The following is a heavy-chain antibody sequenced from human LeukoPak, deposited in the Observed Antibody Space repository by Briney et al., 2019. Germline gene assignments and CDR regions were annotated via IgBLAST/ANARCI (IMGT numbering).Heavy chain of an antibody. D-gene: IGHD5/OR15-5a*01. CDR1: GHSLTSYS. V-gene: IGHV1-46*01. CDR3: ARGFDGLRLKGQYFDY. J-gene: IGHJ4*02. CDR2: INPSGGST. Sequence: ASVKVSCKAFGHSLTSYSMHWVRQAPGQGLEWMGIINPSGGSTSYAQKFQGRVTMTRDTSTSTVYMEVTSLRSEDTAVYYCARGFDGLRLKGQYFDYWGQGTLVTASS.